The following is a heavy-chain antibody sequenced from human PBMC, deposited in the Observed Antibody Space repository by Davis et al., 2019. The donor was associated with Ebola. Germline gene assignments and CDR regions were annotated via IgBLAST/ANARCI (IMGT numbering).Heavy chain of an antibody. V-gene: IGHV5-51*01. CDR3: ARLQWGQHGAAFYYQGWFDS. CDR1: GYTFTTYW. Sequence: KVSCKASGYTFTTYWIGWVRQMPGKGLEWMGIIYPEDFDIRYNPSFQGQVTISADKSIATAYLQWSSLESSDTAIYYCARLQWGQHGAAFYYQGWFDSWGRGTLVTVSS. J-gene: IGHJ5*01. D-gene: IGHD2/OR15-2a*01. CDR2: IYPEDFDI.